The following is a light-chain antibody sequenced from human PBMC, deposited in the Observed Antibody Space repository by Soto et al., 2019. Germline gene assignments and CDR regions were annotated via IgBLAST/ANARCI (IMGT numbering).Light chain of an antibody. Sequence: IVLTQSPAILSLSPGERATLSCRASQSVGRYLVWYQQKPGQAPSLLIYDASNRATGVPARFSGSGSGTDFTLTISSLESEDFAVYYCQHRNNWPWTLGQGTKVDIK. CDR1: QSVGRY. V-gene: IGKV3-11*01. J-gene: IGKJ1*01. CDR3: QHRNNWPWT. CDR2: DAS.